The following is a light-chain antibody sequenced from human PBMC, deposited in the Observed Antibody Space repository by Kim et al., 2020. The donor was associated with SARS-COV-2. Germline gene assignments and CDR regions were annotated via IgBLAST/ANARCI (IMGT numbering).Light chain of an antibody. Sequence: SPAERGTSPCRASSSGISNYLAWCQQKTRQAARILIYNTASRASGSPERCSGSGSGTEVTLPISNLEAKEVAVYYCQQYGSRPRTFGQGTRLEIK. CDR3: QQYGSRPRT. J-gene: IGKJ5*01. CDR2: NTA. V-gene: IGKV3-20*01. CDR1: SSGISNY.